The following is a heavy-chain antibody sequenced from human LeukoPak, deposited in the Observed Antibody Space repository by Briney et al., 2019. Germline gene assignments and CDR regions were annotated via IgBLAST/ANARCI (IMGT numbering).Heavy chain of an antibody. CDR2: IYPGDSDT. CDR1: GYSFTSYW. D-gene: IGHD1-1*01. Sequence: NRGESLKISCKGSGYSFTSYWIGWVRQMPGKGLEWMGIIYPGDSDTRYSPSFQGQVTISADKSISTAYLQWSSLKASDTATYYCARVATERDFDYWGQGTLVTVSS. J-gene: IGHJ4*02. V-gene: IGHV5-51*01. CDR3: ARVATERDFDY.